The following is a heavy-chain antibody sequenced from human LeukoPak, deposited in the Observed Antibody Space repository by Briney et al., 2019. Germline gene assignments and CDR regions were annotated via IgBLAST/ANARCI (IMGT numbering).Heavy chain of an antibody. CDR2: IYYSGST. D-gene: IGHD4-17*01. CDR1: GGSISSSSYY. V-gene: IGHV4-39*07. Sequence: SETLSLTCTVSGGSISSSSYYWGWIRQPPGKGLEWIGSIYYSGSTYYNPSLKSRVTISVDTSKNQFSLKLSSVTAADPAVYYCARDRTTVTTYHWFDPWGQGTLVTVSS. J-gene: IGHJ5*02. CDR3: ARDRTTVTTYHWFDP.